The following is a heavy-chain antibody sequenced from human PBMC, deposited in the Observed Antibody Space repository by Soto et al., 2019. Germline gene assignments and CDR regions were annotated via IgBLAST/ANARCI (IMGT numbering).Heavy chain of an antibody. CDR3: ARSGVTGIVIPSHWFDP. V-gene: IGHV4-31*03. J-gene: IGHJ5*02. D-gene: IGHD2-21*02. CDR2: ISSSGST. Sequence: PSETLSLTCTVSGDSIGGVGYWSWLRPFPGGGLEWIGSISSSGSTYYNPALNNRISLSLDTSQNQFSLKLLSVTAADTAIYYCARSGVTGIVIPSHWFDPWGQGALVTVSS. CDR1: GDSIGGVGY.